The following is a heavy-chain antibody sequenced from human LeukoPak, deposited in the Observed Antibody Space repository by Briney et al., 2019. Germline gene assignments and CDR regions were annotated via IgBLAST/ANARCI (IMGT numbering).Heavy chain of an antibody. CDR3: AVAYYYGSGDAFDI. V-gene: IGHV3-21*01. Sequence: GGSPRLSCAASGFTFRSYSMNWVRQAPGRGLEWVSSINSDSNYIYYADSVQGRFTISRDNAKNSLYLQMNSLRAEDTAVYYCAVAYYYGSGDAFDIWGQGTKGTVSA. CDR2: INSDSNYI. J-gene: IGHJ3*02. CDR1: GFTFRSYS. D-gene: IGHD3-10*01.